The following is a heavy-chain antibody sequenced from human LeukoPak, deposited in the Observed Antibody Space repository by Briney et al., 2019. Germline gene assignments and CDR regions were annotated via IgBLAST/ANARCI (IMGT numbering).Heavy chain of an antibody. J-gene: IGHJ4*02. D-gene: IGHD3-10*01. V-gene: IGHV3-23*01. CDR3: AKGPRTVRFGDRHKGMFDY. CDR1: GFTFSNYA. CDR2: ISGSGAST. Sequence: GGSLRLSCAASGFTFSNYAMNWVRQAPGKGLEWVSAISGSGASTYYADSVKGRFTISRDNSKNTLYLQMNSLRAEDTAVYYCAKGPRTVRFGDRHKGMFDYWGQGTLVTVSS.